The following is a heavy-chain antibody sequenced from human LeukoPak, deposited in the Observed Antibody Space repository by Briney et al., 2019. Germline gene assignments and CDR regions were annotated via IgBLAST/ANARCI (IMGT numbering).Heavy chain of an antibody. D-gene: IGHD2-2*01. J-gene: IGHJ5*02. Sequence: GGSLRLSCVASGFSISGLSMNWVRQVPGKGLEWVSYINKRISPKYYAGSVAGRFTVSRDDATNSLYLQMNDLKVEDTAVYHCVRDPDALDLWGRGTQVTVSS. CDR2: INKRISPK. CDR1: GFSISGLS. V-gene: IGHV3-48*01. CDR3: VRDPDALDL.